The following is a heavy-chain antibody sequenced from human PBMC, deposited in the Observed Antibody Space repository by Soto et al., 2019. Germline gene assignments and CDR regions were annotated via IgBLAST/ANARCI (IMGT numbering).Heavy chain of an antibody. CDR1: GGSFSGYY. J-gene: IGHJ5*02. CDR3: ARGRVTVVTPIAWFDP. V-gene: IGHV4-34*01. CDR2: INNSEST. D-gene: IGHD2-21*02. Sequence: QVQLQQWGAGLLKPSETLSLTCAVYGGSFSGYYWSWIRQPPGKGLEWIGEINNSESTNYNPSLKSRVTISVDTSKNQFSLKLSSVPAADTAVYYCARGRVTVVTPIAWFDPWGQGTLVTVSS.